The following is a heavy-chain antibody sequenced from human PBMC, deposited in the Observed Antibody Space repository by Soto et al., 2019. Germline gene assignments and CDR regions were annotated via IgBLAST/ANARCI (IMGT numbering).Heavy chain of an antibody. J-gene: IGHJ4*02. D-gene: IGHD3-3*02. Sequence: LSLTCAVSGYSITNGYYWRWIRQPPGKGLEWIGSIYHSGNTYYNPSLKSRVTLSIDTSKNQFSLKLRSVTAADTAMYYCARVKLAGRGSFHDWGQGTLVTVSS. V-gene: IGHV4-38-2*01. CDR2: IYHSGNT. CDR3: ARVKLAGRGSFHD. CDR1: GYSITNGYY.